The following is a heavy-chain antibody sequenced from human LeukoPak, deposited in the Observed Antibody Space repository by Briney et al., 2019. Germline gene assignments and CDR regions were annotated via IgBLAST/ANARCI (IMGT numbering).Heavy chain of an antibody. CDR2: IYYSGST. D-gene: IGHD3-10*01. V-gene: IGHV4-59*01. J-gene: IGHJ6*03. CDR1: GGSISSYY. CDR3: ARESRAMIRGVRDYYYYYYMDV. Sequence: NPSETLSLTCTVSGGSISSYYWSWIRQPPGKGLEWIGYIYYSGSTNYNPSLKSRVTISVDTSKNQFSLKLSSVTAADTAVYYCARESRAMIRGVRDYYYYYYMDVWGKGTTVTISS.